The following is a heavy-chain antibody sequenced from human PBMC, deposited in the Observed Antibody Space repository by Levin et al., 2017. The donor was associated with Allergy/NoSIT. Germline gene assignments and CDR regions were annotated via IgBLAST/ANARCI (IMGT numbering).Heavy chain of an antibody. CDR1: GYTFTSYA. Sequence: GASVKVSCKASGYTFTSYAMHWVRQAPGQRLEWMGWINAGNGNTKYSQKFQGRVTITRDTSASTAYMELSSLRSEDTAVYYCARSLTTVRWDPFDYWGQGTLVTVSS. J-gene: IGHJ4*02. D-gene: IGHD4-11*01. CDR2: INAGNGNT. CDR3: ARSLTTVRWDPFDY. V-gene: IGHV1-3*01.